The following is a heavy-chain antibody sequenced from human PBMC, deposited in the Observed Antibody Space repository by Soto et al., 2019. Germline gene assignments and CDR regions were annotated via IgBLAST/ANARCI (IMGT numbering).Heavy chain of an antibody. J-gene: IGHJ6*02. V-gene: IGHV3-30-3*01. CDR3: ARDGHCISTSCYYYYGMAV. CDR1: GFTFSSYA. Sequence: QVQLVESGGGVVQPGRSLRLSCAASGFTFSSYAMHWVRQAPGKGLEWVAVISYDGSNKYYADSVKGRFTISRDNSKNTLYLQMTSLRAEDTAVYYCARDGHCISTSCYYYYGMAVWGQGTTVTVSS. CDR2: ISYDGSNK. D-gene: IGHD2-2*01.